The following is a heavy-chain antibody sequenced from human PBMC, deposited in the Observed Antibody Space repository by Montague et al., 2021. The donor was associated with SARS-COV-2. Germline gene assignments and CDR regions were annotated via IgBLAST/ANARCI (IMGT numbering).Heavy chain of an antibody. CDR3: ARGGGYSYGGTDY. Sequence: SETLSLTCTVSGGSISSYYWSWIRQPPGKGLEWIGYIYYSGSTNXNPSLKSRVTISVDTSKNQFSLKLSSVTAADTAVYYCARGGGYSYGGTDYWGQGTLVTVSS. J-gene: IGHJ4*02. CDR1: GGSISSYY. V-gene: IGHV4-59*01. D-gene: IGHD5-18*01. CDR2: IYYSGST.